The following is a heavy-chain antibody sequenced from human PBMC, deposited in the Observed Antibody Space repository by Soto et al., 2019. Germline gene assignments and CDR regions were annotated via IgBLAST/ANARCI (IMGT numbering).Heavy chain of an antibody. CDR3: VREESYYDSRGFDT. D-gene: IGHD3-22*01. CDR2: MNPNNGNA. Sequence: DSVKVSCKASGFTFITNDFSWVLQAAGQGLEWMGWMNPNNGNAGFAQKFRGRINMTRNTSISTAYMELSSLTSDDTALYYCVREESYYDSRGFDTWGQGTLVTVSS. J-gene: IGHJ5*02. V-gene: IGHV1-8*01. CDR1: GFTFITND.